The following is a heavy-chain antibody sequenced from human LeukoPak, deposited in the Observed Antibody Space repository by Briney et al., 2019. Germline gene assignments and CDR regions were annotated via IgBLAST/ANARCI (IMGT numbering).Heavy chain of an antibody. CDR1: GYTFTDYT. D-gene: IGHD4-17*01. J-gene: IGHJ3*02. V-gene: IGHV1-3*03. Sequence: ASVKVSCKASGYTFTDYTMHWLRQAPGQRLDWMGWINGGSGYTKYSPEFQGRVTITRDTSASTAYMELSSLRSEDTAVYYCAREGGGDYGDYVAAPPVDDAFDIWGQGTMVTVSS. CDR2: INGGSGYT. CDR3: AREGGGDYGDYVAAPPVDDAFDI.